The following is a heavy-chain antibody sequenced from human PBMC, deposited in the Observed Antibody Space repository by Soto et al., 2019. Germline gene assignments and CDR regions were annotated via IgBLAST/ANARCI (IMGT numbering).Heavy chain of an antibody. CDR1: GFTFSSYA. J-gene: IGHJ5*02. CDR2: ISGSGGST. D-gene: IGHD3-22*01. CDR3: AKVFRYYYDSSVSDWFDP. Sequence: GGSLRLSCAASGFTFSSYAMSWVRQAPGKGLEWVSAISGSGGSTYYADSVKGRFTISRDNSKNTLYLQMNGLRAEDTAVYYCAKVFRYYYDSSVSDWFDPWGQGTLVTVSS. V-gene: IGHV3-23*01.